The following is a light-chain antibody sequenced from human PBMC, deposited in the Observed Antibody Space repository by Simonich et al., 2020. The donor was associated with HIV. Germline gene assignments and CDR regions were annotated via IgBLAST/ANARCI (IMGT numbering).Light chain of an antibody. CDR2: DVS. CDR3: TSYTSSSLWV. Sequence: QSALTQPASVSGSPGQSITISCTGTSCDVGGYNYVSWYQQHPGKAPKLMIYDVSNRPSGVSNRFSGSKSANTASLTISGLQAEDEADYYCTSYTSSSLWVFGGGTKLTVL. V-gene: IGLV2-14*03. J-gene: IGLJ3*02. CDR1: SCDVGGYNY.